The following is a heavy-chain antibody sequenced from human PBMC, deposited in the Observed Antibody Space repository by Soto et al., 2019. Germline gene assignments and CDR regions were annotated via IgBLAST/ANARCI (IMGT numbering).Heavy chain of an antibody. D-gene: IGHD3-16*02. CDR1: GFTFSSYA. CDR2: ISNNGDTA. V-gene: IGHV3-23*01. CDR3: AKSRVFIGAIVTLLDS. J-gene: IGHJ4*02. Sequence: PGASLRLSCATSGFTFSSYAMVWVRQAAEKGLEWVASISNNGDTAYYADSVKGRFTISRGNSENTLYLQMNGLRADDTALYFCAKSRVFIGAIVTLLDSWGQGT.